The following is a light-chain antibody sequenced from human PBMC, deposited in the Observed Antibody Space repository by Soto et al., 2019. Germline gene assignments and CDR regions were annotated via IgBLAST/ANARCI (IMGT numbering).Light chain of an antibody. J-gene: IGLJ1*01. CDR3: VLYMGSGLGV. CDR2: STN. Sequence: QTVVTQEPSFSVSPGRTVTLTCGLSSGSVSTSYYPSWYQQTPGQAPRTLIYSTNTRSSGVPDRFSGSILGNKAALTITGAQADDESDYYCVLYMGSGLGVFGTGTKVTVL. CDR1: SGSVSTSYY. V-gene: IGLV8-61*01.